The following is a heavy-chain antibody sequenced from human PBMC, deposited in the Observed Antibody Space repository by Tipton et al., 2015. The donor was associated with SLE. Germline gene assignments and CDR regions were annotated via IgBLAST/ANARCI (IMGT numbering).Heavy chain of an antibody. CDR1: GGSFSGYY. D-gene: IGHD6-13*01. Sequence: TLSLTCAVYGGSFSGYYWSWIRQPPGKGLEWIGEINHSGSTNYNPSLKSRVTMSVDTSKNQFSLKLSSVTAADTAVYYCARRRGSSWYEDYFDYWGQGTLVTVSS. CDR3: ARRRGSSWYEDYFDY. J-gene: IGHJ4*02. V-gene: IGHV4-34*01. CDR2: INHSGST.